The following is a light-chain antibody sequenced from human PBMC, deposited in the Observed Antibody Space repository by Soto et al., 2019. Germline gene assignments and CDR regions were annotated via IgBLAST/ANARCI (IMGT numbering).Light chain of an antibody. CDR3: QQYNNWQPI. V-gene: IGKV1-39*01. Sequence: IQRTQSPSSLSSSVGYRVTITCRPSHSINNYLSWYQQKPGKAPNLLIFGASTLQSGVPSRFSGSGSGTEFTLTISSLQSQDVAVYYCQQYNNWQPIFGQGTKVDIK. J-gene: IGKJ1*01. CDR2: GAS. CDR1: HSINNY.